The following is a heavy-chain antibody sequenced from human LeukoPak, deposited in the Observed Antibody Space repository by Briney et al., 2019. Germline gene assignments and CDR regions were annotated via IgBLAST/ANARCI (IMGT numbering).Heavy chain of an antibody. Sequence: GASVKVSCKASGYTFTGYYMHWGRQAPGQGLEWMGWINPNSGATNYAQKFQGRVTMTRDTSISTAYMELSRLRSDDTAVYYCARESAGANWFDAWGQGTLVTVSS. CDR2: INPNSGAT. CDR3: ARESAGANWFDA. CDR1: GYTFTGYY. J-gene: IGHJ5*02. D-gene: IGHD1-26*01. V-gene: IGHV1-2*02.